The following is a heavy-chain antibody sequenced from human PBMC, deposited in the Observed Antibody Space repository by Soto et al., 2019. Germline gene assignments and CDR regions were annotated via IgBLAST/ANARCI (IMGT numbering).Heavy chain of an antibody. CDR3: AMVDVYVTPSPQDV. D-gene: IGHD3-16*01. CDR1: GYSFTGYG. CDR2: INAYNGNT. Sequence: QVQLVKPEVEVKIPGPSWKVSAKASGYSFTGYGIGWARKAPGKGLEWMGWINAYNGNTNYAQNLQGRLTLTTDTSTTTAYMELRSLRSNDTAIYYCAMVDVYVTPSPQDVWGQGTTVTVSS. J-gene: IGHJ6*02. V-gene: IGHV1-18*01.